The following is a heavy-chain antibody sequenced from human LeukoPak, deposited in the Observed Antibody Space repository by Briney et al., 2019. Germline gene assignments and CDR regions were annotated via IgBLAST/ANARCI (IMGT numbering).Heavy chain of an antibody. CDR3: ARDSSTLDV. J-gene: IGHJ6*02. Sequence: ASVKVSCKASGYTFTGYYMHWVRQAPGQGLEWMGWISPNSGGTNYAQKFQGRVTMTRDTSISTAYMELIRLRSGDTAMYYCARDSSTLDVWGQGTTVTVSS. D-gene: IGHD6-13*01. V-gene: IGHV1-2*02. CDR1: GYTFTGYY. CDR2: ISPNSGGT.